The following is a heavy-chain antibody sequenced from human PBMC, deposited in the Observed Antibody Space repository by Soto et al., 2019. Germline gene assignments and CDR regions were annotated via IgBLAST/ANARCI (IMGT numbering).Heavy chain of an antibody. D-gene: IGHD6-19*01. V-gene: IGHV4-34*01. J-gene: IGHJ5*02. CDR3: ARGPGAVAAQYHH. Sequence: QVQLQQWGAGLLKPSETLSLTCAVYGGSFSGYCWSWIRQPPGKGLEWNGEISHSGSTNYNPSVKRRVTMSVDTSKNQFSLKQISVTAADTAVYYCARGPGAVAAQYHHWGQGTLVTVS. CDR2: ISHSGST. CDR1: GGSFSGYC.